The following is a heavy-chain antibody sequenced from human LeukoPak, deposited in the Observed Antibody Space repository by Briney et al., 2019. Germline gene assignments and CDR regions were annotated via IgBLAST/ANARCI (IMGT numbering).Heavy chain of an antibody. CDR3: ARRQRRGYSYGYFDY. CDR1: GGSISSYY. CDR2: IYYSGST. Sequence: PSETLSLTCTVSGGSISSYYWSWIRQPPGKGVEWIGYIYYSGSTNYNPSLKSRVTISVDTSKNQFSLKLSSVTAADTAVYYCARRQRRGYSYGYFDYWGQGTLVTVSS. D-gene: IGHD5-18*01. J-gene: IGHJ4*02. V-gene: IGHV4-59*08.